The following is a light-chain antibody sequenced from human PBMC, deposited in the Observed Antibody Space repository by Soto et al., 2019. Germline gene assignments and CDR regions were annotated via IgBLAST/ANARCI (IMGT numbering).Light chain of an antibody. V-gene: IGKV1-27*01. CDR3: QKYNSAPRT. J-gene: IGKJ1*01. CDR2: AAS. CDR1: QGIIND. Sequence: DIQMTQSPSSLSASVGDRVPITCRASQGIINDLAWYQQKPGKVPKLLIYAASTLQSGVPSRFSGSGSGTDFTVTISRLQPEDVATYYCQKYNSAPRTFGQGTKVEIK.